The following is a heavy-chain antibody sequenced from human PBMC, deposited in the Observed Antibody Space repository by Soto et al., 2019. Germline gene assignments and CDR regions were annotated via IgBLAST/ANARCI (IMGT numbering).Heavy chain of an antibody. CDR2: ISYDGSNK. J-gene: IGHJ4*02. D-gene: IGHD6-19*01. CDR3: AKDPSSGWYGYFDY. CDR1: GFTFSSYG. V-gene: IGHV3-30*18. Sequence: GGSLRLSCAASGFTFSSYGMHWVRQAPGKGLEWVAVISYDGSNKYYADSVKGRFTISRDNSKNTLYLQMNSLRAEDTAVYYCAKDPSSGWYGYFDYWRQGTLVTVSS.